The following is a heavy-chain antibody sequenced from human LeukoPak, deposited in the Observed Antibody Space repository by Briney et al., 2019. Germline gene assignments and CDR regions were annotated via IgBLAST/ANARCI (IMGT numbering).Heavy chain of an antibody. D-gene: IGHD5-12*01. V-gene: IGHV3-7*01. CDR2: IKQDGSTK. CDR1: GFTFSNYW. J-gene: IGHJ5*02. CDR3: AVGTSGPGGNWLDP. Sequence: GGSLRLSCVASGFTFSNYWMNWVRQAPGKGLEWVANIKQDGSTKNYVDSVKGRFTISRDNAKSSLYLQMNSLRAEDPAVYYCAVGTSGPGGNWLDPWGQGTLVTVSS.